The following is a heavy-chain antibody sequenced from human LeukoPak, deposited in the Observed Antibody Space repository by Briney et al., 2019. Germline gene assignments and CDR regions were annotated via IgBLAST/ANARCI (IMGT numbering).Heavy chain of an antibody. J-gene: IGHJ4*02. CDR2: ISWNSGSI. D-gene: IGHD1-26*01. V-gene: IGHV3-9*01. CDR1: GFTFDDYA. Sequence: GGSLRLSCAASGFTFDDYAMHWVRQVPGKGLEWVSGISWNSGSIGYADSVQGRFTISRDNAKNSLYLQMNRLRTEDTALYYCAKAHSGSYYNHFDYWGQGTLVTVSS. CDR3: AKAHSGSYYNHFDY.